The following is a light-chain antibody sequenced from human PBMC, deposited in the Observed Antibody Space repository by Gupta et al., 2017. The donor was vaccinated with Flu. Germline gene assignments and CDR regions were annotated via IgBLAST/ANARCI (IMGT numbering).Light chain of an antibody. CDR1: RSNVGSNY. Sequence: VTISCSGSRSNVGSNYVYWYQQFPGAAPKLVISRDNQRSSGAPDRFSGSKSGTSASLVISGLRSEDEADYYCAAWDDSLSGYVVFGGGIKLTVL. CDR3: AAWDDSLSGYVV. CDR2: RDN. V-gene: IGLV1-47*01. J-gene: IGLJ2*01.